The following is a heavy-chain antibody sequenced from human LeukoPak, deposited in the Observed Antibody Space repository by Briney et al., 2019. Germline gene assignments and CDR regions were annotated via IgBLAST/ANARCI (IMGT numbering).Heavy chain of an antibody. V-gene: IGHV3-23*01. D-gene: IGHD2-15*01. CDR3: AKSGSSYYSYYYMDV. CDR2: INARDST. Sequence: GGSLRLSCAASGFTFSTFAMNWVRRAPGEGLEWVSSINARDSTYYADSVKGRFTISRDNSKNTLYLQMNSLRAEDTAVYFRAKSGSSYYSYYYMDVWGKGTTVTVSS. J-gene: IGHJ6*03. CDR1: GFTFSTFA.